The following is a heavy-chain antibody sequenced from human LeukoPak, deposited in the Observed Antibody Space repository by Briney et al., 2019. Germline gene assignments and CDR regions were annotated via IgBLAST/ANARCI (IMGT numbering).Heavy chain of an antibody. D-gene: IGHD3-22*01. V-gene: IGHV4-59*11. CDR1: GGSISSHY. Sequence: SETLSLTCTVSGGSISSHYWSWIRQPPGKGLEWIGYIYYSGSTNYNPSLKSRVTISVDTSKNQFSLKLSSVTAADTAVYYCARETNEYYYDSSGYPTDAFDIWGQGTMVTVSS. CDR3: ARETNEYYYDSSGYPTDAFDI. CDR2: IYYSGST. J-gene: IGHJ3*02.